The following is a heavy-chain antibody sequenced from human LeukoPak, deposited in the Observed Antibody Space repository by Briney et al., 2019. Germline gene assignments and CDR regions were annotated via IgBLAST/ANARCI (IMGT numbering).Heavy chain of an antibody. J-gene: IGHJ6*03. CDR2: ISWDGGST. Sequence: GGSLRLSCAASGFTFYDYAMHWVRQAPGKGLEWVSVISWDGGSTYYADSVKGRFIISRNNSRTSLYLQMNSLGAEDTALYYCAKGYSSYYMDVWGKGTTVTVSS. V-gene: IGHV3-43D*03. D-gene: IGHD5-18*01. CDR1: GFTFYDYA. CDR3: AKGYSSYYMDV.